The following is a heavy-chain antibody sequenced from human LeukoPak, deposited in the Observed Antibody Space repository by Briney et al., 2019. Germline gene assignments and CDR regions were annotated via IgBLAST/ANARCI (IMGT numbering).Heavy chain of an antibody. CDR3: AKAPGTSTDY. V-gene: IGHV3-30*18. Sequence: GGPLSPSCAASGFTFSSYGMHGVRQAPGKGLEWVAVISYDGSNKYYADSVKGRFTISRDNSKNTLYLQMNSLRAEDTAVYYCAKAPGTSTDYRGQGTLVTVSS. J-gene: IGHJ4*02. CDR1: GFTFSSYG. CDR2: ISYDGSNK.